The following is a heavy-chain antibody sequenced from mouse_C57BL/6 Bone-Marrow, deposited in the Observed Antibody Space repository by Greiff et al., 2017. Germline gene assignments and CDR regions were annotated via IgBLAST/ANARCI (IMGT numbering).Heavy chain of an antibody. D-gene: IGHD1-1*01. CDR2: IDPEDGET. V-gene: IGHV14-2*01. CDR3: TRSLIYYGTNY. CDR1: GFNIKDYY. J-gene: IGHJ2*01. Sequence: EVKLMESGAELVKPGASVKLSCTASGFNIKDYYIHWVKQRTEQGLEWIGRIDPEDGETKYAPTFQDKATITADTSSNTAYQQLSSLTSEDTAVYYCTRSLIYYGTNYWGQGTTLTVSS.